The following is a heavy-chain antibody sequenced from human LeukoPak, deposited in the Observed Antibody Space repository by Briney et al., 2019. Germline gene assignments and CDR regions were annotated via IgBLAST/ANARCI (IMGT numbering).Heavy chain of an antibody. V-gene: IGHV3-7*01. CDR3: ARSAYDYSEGTY. CDR1: GFTFRSNW. D-gene: IGHD2-15*01. J-gene: IGHJ4*02. CDR2: INQDGSGK. Sequence: PGGSLRLSCAASGFTFRSNWMSWVRQAPGKGLEWVANINQDGSGKYYVDSVKGRFTISRDNAENSLYLHMNSLRAEDTAVYYCARSAYDYSEGTYWGQGTLVSVSS.